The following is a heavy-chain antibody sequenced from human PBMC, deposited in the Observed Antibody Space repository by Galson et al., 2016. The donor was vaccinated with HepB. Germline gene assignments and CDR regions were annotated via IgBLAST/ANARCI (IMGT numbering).Heavy chain of an antibody. Sequence: SVKVSCKASGGTFSRSGISWVRQAPGQGLEWMGGIIPRFGTENYAQNFRGRVTVTADESTSTAYMELRTLRSEDTAVYYCARDRSYDSNTGTHVTYYFDYWGQGTLVTVSS. CDR1: GGTFSRSG. J-gene: IGHJ4*02. D-gene: IGHD3-22*01. CDR2: IIPRFGTE. V-gene: IGHV1-69*13. CDR3: ARDRSYDSNTGTHVTYYFDY.